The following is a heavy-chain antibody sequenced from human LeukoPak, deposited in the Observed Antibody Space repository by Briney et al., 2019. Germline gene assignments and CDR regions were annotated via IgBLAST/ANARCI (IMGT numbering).Heavy chain of an antibody. V-gene: IGHV3-23*01. CDR2: IGISGSST. D-gene: IGHD5-18*01. CDR1: GFTFSTYA. CDR3: ASRKDTPHLPDY. J-gene: IGHJ4*02. Sequence: GGSLRLSCAASGFTFSTYAMDWVRQAPGKGLVWVSTIGISGSSTYYADSVRGRFTISRDNSQNTLYLQMNSLKPEDTAVYYCASRKDTPHLPDYWGQGTLVTVSS.